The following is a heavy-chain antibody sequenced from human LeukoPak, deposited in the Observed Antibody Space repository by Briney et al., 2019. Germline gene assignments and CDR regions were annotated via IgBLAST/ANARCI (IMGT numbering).Heavy chain of an antibody. CDR3: ARYNWNDGARYFDY. D-gene: IGHD1-20*01. Sequence: SQTLSVTCAISGDSVSSSSIAWNWIRLSPSRGLEWLGRTYYKSKWYNDYAVSVKSRININPDTSKNQFSLQLNSVTPEDTAVYYCARYNWNDGARYFDYWGQGILVTVSS. V-gene: IGHV6-1*01. CDR1: GDSVSSSSIA. J-gene: IGHJ4*02. CDR2: TYYKSKWYN.